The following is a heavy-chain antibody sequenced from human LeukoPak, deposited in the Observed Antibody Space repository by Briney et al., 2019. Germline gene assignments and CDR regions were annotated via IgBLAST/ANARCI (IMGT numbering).Heavy chain of an antibody. CDR3: ARGYEPGIAAAGADY. CDR1: GGSISSYH. Sequence: SETLSLTCTVSGGSISSYHWSWIRQPPGKGLEWIGYIYYSGSTNYNPSLKSRVTISVDTSKNQFSLKLSSVTAADTAVYYCARGYEPGIAAAGADYWGQGTLVTVSS. J-gene: IGHJ4*02. D-gene: IGHD6-13*01. CDR2: IYYSGST. V-gene: IGHV4-59*08.